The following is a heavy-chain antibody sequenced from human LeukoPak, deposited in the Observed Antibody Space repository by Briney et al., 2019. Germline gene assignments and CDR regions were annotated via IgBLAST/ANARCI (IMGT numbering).Heavy chain of an antibody. Sequence: ASVKVSCKASGYTFTGYYMHWVRQAPGQGLEWMGWINPNSGGTKYAQKFQGRVTMTRDTSISTAYMELSRLRSDDTAVYYCARTWYCSGGSCMHFDYWGQGTLVTVSS. CDR2: INPNSGGT. D-gene: IGHD2-15*01. V-gene: IGHV1-2*02. CDR1: GYTFTGYY. J-gene: IGHJ4*02. CDR3: ARTWYCSGGSCMHFDY.